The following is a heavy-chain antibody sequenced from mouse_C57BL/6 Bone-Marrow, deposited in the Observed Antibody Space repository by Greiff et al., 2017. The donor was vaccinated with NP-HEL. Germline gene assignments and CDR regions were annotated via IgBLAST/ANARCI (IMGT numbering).Heavy chain of an antibody. Sequence: QVQLQQPGAELVMPGASVKLSCKASGYTFTSYWMHWVKQRPGQGLEWIGEIDPSDSYTNYNQKFKGKSTLTVDKSSSTAYMQLSSLTSEDSAVYYCARDKGADPPYYDYDDRYAMDYWGQGTSVTVSS. V-gene: IGHV1-69*01. CDR2: IDPSDSYT. CDR3: ARDKGADPPYYDYDDRYAMDY. CDR1: GYTFTSYW. D-gene: IGHD2-4*01. J-gene: IGHJ4*01.